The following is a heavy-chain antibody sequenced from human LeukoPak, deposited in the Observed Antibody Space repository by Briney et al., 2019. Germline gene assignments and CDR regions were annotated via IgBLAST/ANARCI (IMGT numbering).Heavy chain of an antibody. CDR1: GDTFSSYA. CDR2: INPNSGGT. D-gene: IGHD2-15*01. CDR3: ASTHYCSGGSCLNNWFDP. J-gene: IGHJ5*02. V-gene: IGHV1-2*02. Sequence: ASVKVSCKASGDTFSSYAISWVRQAPGQGLEWMGWINPNSGGTNYAQKFQGRVTMTRDTSISTAYMELSRLRSDDTAVYYCASTHYCSGGSCLNNWFDPWGQGTLVTVSS.